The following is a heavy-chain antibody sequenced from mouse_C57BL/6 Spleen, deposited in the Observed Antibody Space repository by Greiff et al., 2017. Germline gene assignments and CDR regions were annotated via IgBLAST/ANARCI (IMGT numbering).Heavy chain of an antibody. Sequence: VQLQQSGAELVKPGASVKISCKASGYAFSSYWMNWVKQRPGKGLEWIGQIYPGDGDTNYNGKFKGKATLTADKSSSTAYMQLSSLTSEDSAVYFCAREGLFITTVVANFDYWGQGTTLTVSS. CDR2: IYPGDGDT. J-gene: IGHJ2*01. CDR3: AREGLFITTVVANFDY. D-gene: IGHD1-1*01. CDR1: GYAFSSYW. V-gene: IGHV1-80*01.